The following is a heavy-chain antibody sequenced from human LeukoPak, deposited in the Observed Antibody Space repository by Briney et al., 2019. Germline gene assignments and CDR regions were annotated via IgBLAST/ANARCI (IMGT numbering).Heavy chain of an antibody. V-gene: IGHV3-53*01. CDR1: GFTVSSNY. D-gene: IGHD6-19*01. J-gene: IGHJ4*02. Sequence: GGSLRLSCAASGFTVSSNYMSWVRQAPGKGLEWVSVIYSGGSTYYADSVKGRFTISRDNSKNTLYLQMNSLRAEDTAVYYCASGLLLYSSGWYCFDYWGQGTLVTVSS. CDR3: ASGLLLYSSGWYCFDY. CDR2: IYSGGST.